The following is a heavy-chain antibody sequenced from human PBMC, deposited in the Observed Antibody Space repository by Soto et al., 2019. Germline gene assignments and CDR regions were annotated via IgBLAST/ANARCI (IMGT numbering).Heavy chain of an antibody. CDR2: ISSSSSTI. CDR3: ARGRPVASSWFDP. J-gene: IGHJ5*02. Sequence: GESLKISCAASGFTFSSYSMNWVRQAPGKGLEWVSYISSSSSTIYYADSVKGRFTISRDNAKNSLYLQMNSLRDEDTAVYYSARGRPVASSWFDPWGQGTLVTVSS. CDR1: GFTFSSYS. V-gene: IGHV3-48*02. D-gene: IGHD5-12*01.